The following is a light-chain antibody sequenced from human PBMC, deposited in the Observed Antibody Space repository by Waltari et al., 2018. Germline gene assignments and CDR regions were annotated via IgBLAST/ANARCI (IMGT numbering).Light chain of an antibody. CDR1: TSHIGTHL. CDR2: RDS. V-gene: IGLV1-47*01. J-gene: IGLJ2*01. CDR3: ASWDDILIGRL. Sequence: QSVLTQPPSASASPGPRVNISCSGSTSHIGTHLVYRYQQLPGTAPRLVIHRDSQRPSGIPDRFSGSKSGTSASLAISGLRSEDEADYYCASWDDILIGRLFGGGTKLTVL.